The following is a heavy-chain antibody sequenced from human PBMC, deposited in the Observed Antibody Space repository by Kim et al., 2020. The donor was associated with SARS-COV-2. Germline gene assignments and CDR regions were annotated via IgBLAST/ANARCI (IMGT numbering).Heavy chain of an antibody. J-gene: IGHJ4*02. CDR3: TSSRGRYYDVSGYPRDEMYYFDY. D-gene: IGHD3-22*01. CDR1: GFTFGDYA. V-gene: IGHV3-49*03. CDR2: IRSKAYGGTT. Sequence: GGSLRLSCTASGFTFGDYAMSWFRQAPGKGLEWVGFIRSKAYGGTTEYAASVKGRFTISRDDSKSIAYLQMNSLKTEDTAVYYCTSSRGRYYDVSGYPRDEMYYFDYWGQGTLVTVSS.